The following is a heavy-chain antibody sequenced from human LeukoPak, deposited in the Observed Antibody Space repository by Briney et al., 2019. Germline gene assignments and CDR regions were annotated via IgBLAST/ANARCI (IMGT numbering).Heavy chain of an antibody. D-gene: IGHD4/OR15-4a*01. CDR2: FDPEDGET. Sequence: ASVKVSCKVSGYTLTELSMHWVRQAPGKGREWVGGFDPEDGETIYAQKFQGRVTMTEDTSTDTAYMELSSLRSEDTAVYYCATAKSLRYYYMDVWGKGTTVTVSS. J-gene: IGHJ6*03. CDR1: GYTLTELS. V-gene: IGHV1-24*01. CDR3: ATAKSLRYYYMDV.